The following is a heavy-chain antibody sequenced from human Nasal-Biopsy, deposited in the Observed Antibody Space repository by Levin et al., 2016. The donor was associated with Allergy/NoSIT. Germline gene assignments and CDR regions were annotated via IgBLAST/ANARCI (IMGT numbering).Heavy chain of an antibody. CDR2: VYYVGTT. D-gene: IGHD4/OR15-4a*01. Sequence: GSLRLSCTVSGGSIGSYYWNWIRQPPGKELEWIGYVYYVGTTKYNPSLKRRATISVDTSNNQVSLKLTSVTAADTAVYYCTRRDYGGGGFGPWGQGALVSVSS. J-gene: IGHJ5*02. CDR3: TRRDYGGGGFGP. CDR1: GGSIGSYY. V-gene: IGHV4-59*08.